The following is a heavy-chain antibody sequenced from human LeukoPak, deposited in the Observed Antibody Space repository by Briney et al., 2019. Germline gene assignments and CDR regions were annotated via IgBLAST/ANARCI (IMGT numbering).Heavy chain of an antibody. Sequence: GGSLRLSCATSEFTFSNNAMSWVRQAPGKGLEWVLSISGGGSTTHSAESVKGRFTISRDNSKNTLYLQMNSLRAEDTAVYYCAKDSREAFDIWGQGTMVTVSS. J-gene: IGHJ3*02. CDR2: ISGGGSTT. CDR1: EFTFSNNA. CDR3: AKDSREAFDI. V-gene: IGHV3-23*01.